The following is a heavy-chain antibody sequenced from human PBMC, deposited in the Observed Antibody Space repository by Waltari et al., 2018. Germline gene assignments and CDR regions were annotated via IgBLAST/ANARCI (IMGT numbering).Heavy chain of an antibody. J-gene: IGHJ4*02. Sequence: QVLLQESGPGLMQASQTLSLTCTVSGDSISSADYYWSWIRRPAGEEMQWIGRVSSTGGATYDPSLKRRATISVDSSKNQFSLSLTSVTAADTATYYCAREDLAARKTGGFDYWGQGVLVSVSS. D-gene: IGHD6-6*01. CDR3: AREDLAARKTGGFDY. V-gene: IGHV4-61*02. CDR1: GDSISSADYY. CDR2: VSSTGGA.